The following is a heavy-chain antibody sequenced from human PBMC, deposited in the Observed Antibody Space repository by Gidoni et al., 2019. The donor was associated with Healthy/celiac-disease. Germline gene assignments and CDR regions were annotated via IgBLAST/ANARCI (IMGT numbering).Heavy chain of an antibody. D-gene: IGHD3-10*01. J-gene: IGHJ4*02. CDR3: ARDANYGSGSSKDY. CDR1: GFTFSSYG. V-gene: IGHV3-33*01. Sequence: QVQLVESGGGVVQPGRSLRLSCAASGFTFSSYGMHWVRQAPGKGLEWVAVIWYDGSNKYYADSVKGRFTISRDNSKNTLYLQMNSLRAEDTAVYYCARDANYGSGSSKDYWGQGTLVTVSS. CDR2: IWYDGSNK.